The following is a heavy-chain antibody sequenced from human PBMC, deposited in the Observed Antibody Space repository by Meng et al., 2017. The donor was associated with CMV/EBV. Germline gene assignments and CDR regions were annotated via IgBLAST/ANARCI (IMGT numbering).Heavy chain of an antibody. V-gene: IGHV4-59*01. CDR2: IYYSGST. Sequence: SETLSLTCTVSGGSISSYYWSWIRQPPGKGLEWIGYIYYSGSTNYNPSLKSRVTISVDTSKNQFSLKLSSVTAADTAVYYCARWEIVGAKSRFDYWGQGTLVTVSS. J-gene: IGHJ4*02. CDR3: ARWEIVGAKSRFDY. CDR1: GGSISSYY. D-gene: IGHD1-26*01.